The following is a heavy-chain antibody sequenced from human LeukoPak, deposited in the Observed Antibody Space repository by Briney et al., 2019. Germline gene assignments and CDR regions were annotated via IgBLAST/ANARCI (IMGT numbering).Heavy chain of an antibody. CDR3: TTLGYHLDS. Sequence: GGSLRLSCAASGFDFGAYEMNWVRQAPGKGLEWVAHFAGSDTTKYYADSVRGRFTISRDNAKNSLYLQMNSLRAEDTGLYYCTTLGYHLDSWGQGTLVTVSS. J-gene: IGHJ4*02. CDR2: FAGSDTTK. D-gene: IGHD3-22*01. V-gene: IGHV3-48*03. CDR1: GFDFGAYE.